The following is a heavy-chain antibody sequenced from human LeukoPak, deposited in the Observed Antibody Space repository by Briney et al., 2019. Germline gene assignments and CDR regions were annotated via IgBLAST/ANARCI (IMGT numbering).Heavy chain of an antibody. CDR1: GFTFRSYA. V-gene: IGHV3-23*01. Sequence: PGGSLRLSCAASGFTFRSYAMSWVRQAPGKGLEWVSASSGSGGSTYYADYVKGRFTISRDNSKTTLYLQTNSLRAEDTAVYYCAKDGDGSGSNFDYWGQGTLVTVSS. J-gene: IGHJ4*02. D-gene: IGHD3-10*01. CDR3: AKDGDGSGSNFDY. CDR2: SSGSGGST.